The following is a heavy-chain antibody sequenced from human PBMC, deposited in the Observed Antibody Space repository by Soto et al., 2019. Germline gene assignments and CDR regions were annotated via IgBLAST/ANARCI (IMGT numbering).Heavy chain of an antibody. CDR3: AIERVYATYEGRWFDP. J-gene: IGHJ5*02. Sequence: QVQLLESGGGVVQPGRSLSLSCAASGFTFRNYDMYWVRQAPGKGLEWVAHTSYDGSKNYYPDSVKGRFPISRDNSKNTLHLQMNSLKAEDTAVYYCAIERVYATYEGRWFDPWGQGTLVTVS. D-gene: IGHD2-8*01. CDR1: GFTFRNYD. CDR2: TSYDGSKN. V-gene: IGHV3-30-3*01.